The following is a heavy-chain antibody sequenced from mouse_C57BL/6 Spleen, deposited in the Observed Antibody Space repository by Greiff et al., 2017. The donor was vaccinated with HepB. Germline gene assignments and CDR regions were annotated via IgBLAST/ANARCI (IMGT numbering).Heavy chain of an antibody. CDR2: IYPGSGNT. CDR3: ARRSNGGYFDY. J-gene: IGHJ2*01. CDR1: GYTFTDYY. Sequence: VQLQQSGAELVRPGASVKLSCKASGYTFTDYYINWVKQRPGQGLEWIARIYPGSGNTYYNEKFKGKATLTAEKSSSTAYMQLSSLTSEDSAVYFCARRSNGGYFDYWGQGTTLTVSS. V-gene: IGHV1-76*01.